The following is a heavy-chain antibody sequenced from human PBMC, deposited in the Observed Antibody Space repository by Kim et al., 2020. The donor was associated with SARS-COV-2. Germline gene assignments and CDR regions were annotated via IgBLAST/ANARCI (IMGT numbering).Heavy chain of an antibody. CDR3: ACGRGEYKIDY. CDR2: MFHTGRA. Sequence: SETLSLTCAVSGVSISSDCWWTWVRQPPRKGLEWIGEMFHTGRANYNPSLKSRVTISVDKSKSHCSLTLSSVIAADTAVYYCACGRGEYKIDYWGQGTLVTVSS. J-gene: IGHJ4*02. V-gene: IGHV4-4*02. D-gene: IGHD1-1*01. CDR1: GVSISSDCW.